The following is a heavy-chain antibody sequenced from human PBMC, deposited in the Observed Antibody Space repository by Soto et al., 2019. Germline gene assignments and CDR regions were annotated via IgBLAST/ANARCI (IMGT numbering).Heavy chain of an antibody. J-gene: IGHJ4*02. Sequence: VQLQESGPGLVKPSETLSLTCTVSGGSISSYYWSWIRQPPGKGLEWIGYIYHSGSTNYNPSRKSRVTISRDTSKNQFSLTLSSVTAADTAVYYCERRTDFDYWGQGTLVTVSS. CDR1: GGSISSYY. CDR3: ERRTDFDY. V-gene: IGHV4-59*08. CDR2: IYHSGST.